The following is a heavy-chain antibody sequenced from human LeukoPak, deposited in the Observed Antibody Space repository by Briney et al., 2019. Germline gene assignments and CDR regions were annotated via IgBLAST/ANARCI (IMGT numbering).Heavy chain of an antibody. CDR1: GFTFSNYW. D-gene: IGHD3-3*01. CDR3: ARKGGTRFDFWRGYGY. CDR2: IYVDGRTT. J-gene: IGHJ4*02. V-gene: IGHV3-74*01. Sequence: GGSLRLSCVASGFTFSNYWMHWVRQPPGKELVWVSRIYVDGRTTNYADSVKGRFTISRDNAKNTLWLQMNNLRGEDTAVYYRARKGGTRFDFWRGYGYWGQGILVTVSS.